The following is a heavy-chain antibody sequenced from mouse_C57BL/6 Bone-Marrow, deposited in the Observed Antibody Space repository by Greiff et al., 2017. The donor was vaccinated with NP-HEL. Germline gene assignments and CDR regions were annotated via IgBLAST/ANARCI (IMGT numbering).Heavy chain of an antibody. J-gene: IGHJ1*03. CDR2: IYPRDGST. D-gene: IGHD2-1*01. V-gene: IGHV1-85*01. CDR1: GYTFTSYD. Sequence: QVQLKESGPELVKPGASVKLSCKASGYTFTSYDINWVKQRPGQGLEWIGWIYPRDGSTKYNEKFKGQVTLTVDTSSSTAYMELHSLTSKDSAVYFCASRDGNGYFDVWGTGTTVTVSS. CDR3: ASRDGNGYFDV.